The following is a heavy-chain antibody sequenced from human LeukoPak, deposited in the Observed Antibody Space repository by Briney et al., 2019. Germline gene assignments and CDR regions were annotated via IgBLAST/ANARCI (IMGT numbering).Heavy chain of an antibody. Sequence: SVKVSCKASGGTFSSYAISWVRQAPGQGLEWMGRIIPIFGTANYAQKFQGRVTITTDESTSTGYMELSSLRSEDTAVYYCARFDAVGALDYWGQGTLVTVSS. CDR3: ARFDAVGALDY. V-gene: IGHV1-69*05. J-gene: IGHJ4*02. CDR1: GGTFSSYA. CDR2: IIPIFGTA. D-gene: IGHD1-26*01.